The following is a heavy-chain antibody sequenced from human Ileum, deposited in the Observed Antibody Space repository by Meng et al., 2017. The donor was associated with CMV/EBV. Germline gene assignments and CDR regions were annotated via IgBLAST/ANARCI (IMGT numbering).Heavy chain of an antibody. CDR1: GYAFHRDA. D-gene: IGHD1-1*01. Sequence: KVSSKASGYAFHRDAVYWVRQAPGKGLEWMGWINGDDGDTKYSQKFQDRVTITRDISANIVYLELSSLRFEDTAMYYCARGVVGTGNWGQGTLVTVSS. J-gene: IGHJ1*01. CDR3: ARGVVGTGN. CDR2: INGDDGDT. V-gene: IGHV1-3*01.